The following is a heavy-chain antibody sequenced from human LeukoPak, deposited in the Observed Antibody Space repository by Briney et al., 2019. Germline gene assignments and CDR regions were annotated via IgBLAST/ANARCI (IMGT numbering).Heavy chain of an antibody. Sequence: PGGALGLSFCAPGFPLKRNYMRGGRQGPGKGLQWVSVIYVDGTTYYPDSVKGRFTISRDNSKNTLSLQMNSLRAEDTAVSYCARGDGYNFFDYWGQGTLVTVSS. CDR1: GFPLKRNY. V-gene: IGHV3-53*01. CDR3: ARGDGYNFFDY. J-gene: IGHJ4*02. CDR2: IYVDGTT. D-gene: IGHD5-24*01.